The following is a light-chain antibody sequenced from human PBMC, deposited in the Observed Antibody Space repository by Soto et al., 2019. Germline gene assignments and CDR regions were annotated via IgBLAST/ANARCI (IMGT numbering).Light chain of an antibody. CDR2: EVS. CDR3: CSHGGETL. CDR1: SSDVGGSKY. V-gene: IGLV2-8*01. J-gene: IGLJ2*01. Sequence: QSALTQPPSASGSPGQSVTISCTGTSSDVGGSKYVSWYQQHPGKAPKLMIYEVSKRPSGVPDRFSGSKSGNTASLTVSGLQAEDEADYYCCSHGGETLFGGGTKLTVL.